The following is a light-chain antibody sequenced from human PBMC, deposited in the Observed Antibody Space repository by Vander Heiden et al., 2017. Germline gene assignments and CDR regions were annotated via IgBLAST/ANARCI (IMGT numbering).Light chain of an antibody. CDR1: NIGRRP. CDR3: QVWDTNSDLV. J-gene: IGLJ1*01. Sequence: SYVLTQPPSVSVAPGQTASITCGGYNIGRRPVHWYQLKPGQAPLLVVFDDSDRPSGIPERFSGSNSRNTATLTISRVEAGDEADYYCQVWDTNSDLVFGPGTKVSVL. CDR2: DDS. V-gene: IGLV3-21*02.